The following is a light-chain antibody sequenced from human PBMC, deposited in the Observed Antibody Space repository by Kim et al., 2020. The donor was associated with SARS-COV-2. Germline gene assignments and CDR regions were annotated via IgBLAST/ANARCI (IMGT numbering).Light chain of an antibody. J-gene: IGKJ4*01. CDR2: DAS. CDR3: QQQTTSIT. V-gene: IGKV3-11*01. CDR1: QSVGSQ. Sequence: SLFRGERATLSCKASQSVGSQLAWYQQKPGQPPRLLIYDASNRAAGIPARFSGSGSGTDFTLTISSLEPEDFAVYYCQQQTTSITFGGGTKVDIK.